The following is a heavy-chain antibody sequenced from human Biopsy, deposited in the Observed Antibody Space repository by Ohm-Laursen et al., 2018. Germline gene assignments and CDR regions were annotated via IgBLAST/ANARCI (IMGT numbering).Heavy chain of an antibody. CDR3: AIVGAGAPSIDYFDY. Sequence: SETLSLTCTVSGWSIGSFFWSWIRQPPGKGLEWIGYIYYSGSTNYNPSLRSRVTISVDRSKNQFSLELSSVTAADTAVYYSAIVGAGAPSIDYFDYWGQGALVTVSS. CDR1: GWSIGSFF. CDR2: IYYSGST. D-gene: IGHD1-26*01. V-gene: IGHV4-59*01. J-gene: IGHJ4*02.